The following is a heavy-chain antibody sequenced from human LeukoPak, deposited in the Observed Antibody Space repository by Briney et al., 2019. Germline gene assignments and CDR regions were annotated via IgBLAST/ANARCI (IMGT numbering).Heavy chain of an antibody. J-gene: IGHJ4*02. V-gene: IGHV3-30*04. Sequence: GGSPRLSCAASGFTFSSYAMHWVRQAPGKGLEWVAVISYDGSNKYYAESVKGRFTISRDNSKSTLYLQMNSLRAEDTAVYYCARDSSGYYTAPEFDYWGQGTLVTVSS. D-gene: IGHD3-22*01. CDR3: ARDSSGYYTAPEFDY. CDR1: GFTFSSYA. CDR2: ISYDGSNK.